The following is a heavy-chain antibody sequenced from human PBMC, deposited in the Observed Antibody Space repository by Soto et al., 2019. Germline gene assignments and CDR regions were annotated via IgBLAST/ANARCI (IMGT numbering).Heavy chain of an antibody. Sequence: SETLSLTCTVSGGSVSSGSYYWTWIRQPPGKGLEWSGSIYYSGSTNYNPSLKSRVTISLDTSNSQFSLRLSSVTAADTAVDYCARTFCSTTSCQAHDMDVLGQGTTVTVSS. V-gene: IGHV4-61*01. CDR2: IYYSGST. D-gene: IGHD2-2*01. CDR1: GGSVSSGSYY. J-gene: IGHJ6*02. CDR3: ARTFCSTTSCQAHDMDV.